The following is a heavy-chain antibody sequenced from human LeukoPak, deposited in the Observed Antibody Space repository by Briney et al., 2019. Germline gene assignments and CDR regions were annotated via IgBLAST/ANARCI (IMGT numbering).Heavy chain of an antibody. CDR2: ISYDGSNK. J-gene: IGHJ4*02. CDR3: ARDRETSGLDY. Sequence: GGSLRLSCAASGFTFSSYGMHWVRQAPGKGLEWVAVISYDGSNKYYADSVKGRFTISRDNAKNSLYLQMNSLRAEDTAVYYCARDRETSGLDYWGQGTLVTVSS. D-gene: IGHD2-2*01. CDR1: GFTFSSYG. V-gene: IGHV3-30*03.